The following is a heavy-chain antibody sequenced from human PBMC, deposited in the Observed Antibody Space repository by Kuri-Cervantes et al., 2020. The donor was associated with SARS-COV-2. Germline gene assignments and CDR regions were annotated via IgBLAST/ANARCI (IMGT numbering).Heavy chain of an antibody. CDR2: IYYSGST. V-gene: IGHV4-39*01. CDR3: ARLVPYYDFWSGSYYFDC. J-gene: IGHJ4*02. CDR1: GGSISSSSYY. D-gene: IGHD3-3*01. Sequence: SETLSLTCTVSGGSISSSSYYWGWIRQPPGKGLEWIGSIYYSGSTYYNPSLKSRVTISVDTSKNQFSLKLSSVTAADTAVYYCARLVPYYDFWSGSYYFDCWGQGTLVTVSS.